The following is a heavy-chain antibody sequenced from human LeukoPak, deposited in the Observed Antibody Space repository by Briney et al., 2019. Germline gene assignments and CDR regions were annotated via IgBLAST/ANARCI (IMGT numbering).Heavy chain of an antibody. Sequence: SSETLSLTCTVSGGSISSGDYYWSWIRQPPGKGLEWIGYIYYSGSTYYNPSLKSRVTISVDTSKNQFSLKLSSVTAADTATYYCAREGRDRNRFEYWGHGTLVTVSS. D-gene: IGHD1-14*01. CDR3: AREGRDRNRFEY. CDR1: GGSISSGDYY. J-gene: IGHJ4*01. V-gene: IGHV4-30-4*02. CDR2: IYYSGST.